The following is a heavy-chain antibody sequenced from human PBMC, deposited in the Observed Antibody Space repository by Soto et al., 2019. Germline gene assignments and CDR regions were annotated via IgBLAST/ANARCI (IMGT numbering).Heavy chain of an antibody. D-gene: IGHD6-19*01. CDR2: IYYSGST. V-gene: IGHV4-59*08. CDR1: GGSISSYY. CDR3: ARRGWGEKYFDL. J-gene: IGHJ2*01. Sequence: QVQLQESGPGLVKPSETLSLTCTVSGGSISSYYWSWIRQPPGKGLEWIGYIYYSGSTNYNPSLKSRVTISVDTSKNQFSLKLSSVTAADTAVYYCARRGWGEKYFDLWGRGTLVTVSS.